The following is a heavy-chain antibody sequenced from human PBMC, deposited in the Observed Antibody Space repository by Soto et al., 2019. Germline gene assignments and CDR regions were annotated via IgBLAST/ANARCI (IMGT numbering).Heavy chain of an antibody. Sequence: GGSLRLSCAASGFTFSSYAMHWVRQAPGKGLEWVAVISYDGGNKYYADSVKGRFTISRDNSKNTLYLQMNSLRAEDTAVYYCAREPIVVVPSSLYYYYYYGMDVWGQGTTVTVSS. D-gene: IGHD2-2*01. J-gene: IGHJ6*02. CDR1: GFTFSSYA. CDR2: ISYDGGNK. V-gene: IGHV3-30-3*01. CDR3: AREPIVVVPSSLYYYYYYGMDV.